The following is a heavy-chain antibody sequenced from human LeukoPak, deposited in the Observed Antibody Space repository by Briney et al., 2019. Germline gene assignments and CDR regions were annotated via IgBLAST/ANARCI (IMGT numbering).Heavy chain of an antibody. CDR3: AREIGYCSSTSCLFDY. J-gene: IGHJ4*02. D-gene: IGHD2-2*01. V-gene: IGHV4-4*07. CDR1: GGSISSYY. CDR2: IYTSGST. Sequence: SETLSLTCTVSGGSISSYYWSWIRQPAGKGLEWIGRIYTSGSTDYNPSRKSRVTMSVDTSRNQFPLKLSSVTAADTAVYYCAREIGYCSSTSCLFDYWGQGNLVTVSS.